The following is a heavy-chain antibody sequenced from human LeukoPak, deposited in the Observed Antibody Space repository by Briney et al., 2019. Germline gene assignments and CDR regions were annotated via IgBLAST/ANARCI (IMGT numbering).Heavy chain of an antibody. Sequence: ASVKVSCKASGYTFTSYDINWVRQATGQGLEWMGWMNPNSGNTGYAQKFRGRVTMTRNTSISTAYMELSSLRSEDTAVYYCARGTGWNYPKPRNWFDPWGQGTLVTVSS. CDR1: GYTFTSYD. CDR2: MNPNSGNT. D-gene: IGHD1-7*01. V-gene: IGHV1-8*01. J-gene: IGHJ5*02. CDR3: ARGTGWNYPKPRNWFDP.